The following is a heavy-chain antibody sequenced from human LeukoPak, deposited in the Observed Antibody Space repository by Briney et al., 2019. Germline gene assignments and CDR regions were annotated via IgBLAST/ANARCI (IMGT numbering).Heavy chain of an antibody. J-gene: IGHJ6*03. CDR3: ARELRSSGSYHYYYYMDV. Sequence: NPSETLSLTCTVSGGSISSYYWSWIRQPAGKGLEWVGRIYTSGSTNYNPSLKSRVTMSVDTSKNQFSLKLSSVTAADTAVYYCARELRSSGSYHYYYYMDVWGKGTTVTISS. D-gene: IGHD1-26*01. CDR2: IYTSGST. CDR1: GGSISSYY. V-gene: IGHV4-4*07.